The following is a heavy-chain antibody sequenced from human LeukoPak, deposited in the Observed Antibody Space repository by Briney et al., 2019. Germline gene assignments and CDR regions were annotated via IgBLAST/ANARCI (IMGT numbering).Heavy chain of an antibody. V-gene: IGHV4-39*07. J-gene: IGHJ5*02. CDR1: GGSIRSSYYY. Sequence: SETLSLTCTVSGGSIRSSYYYWGWIRQPPGKGLEWIGEINHSGSTNYNPSLKSRVTISVDTSKNQFSLKLSSVTAADTAVYYCAREDSSVNWFDPWGQGTLVTVSS. CDR2: INHSGST. D-gene: IGHD6-19*01. CDR3: AREDSSVNWFDP.